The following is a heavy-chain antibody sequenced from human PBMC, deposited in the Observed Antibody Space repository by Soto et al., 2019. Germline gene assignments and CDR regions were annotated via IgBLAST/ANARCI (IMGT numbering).Heavy chain of an antibody. Sequence: EVQLVESGGGLVQPGGSLRLSCAASGFTFTNYWMSWVRQAPGQGLEWVANIKQDGSETYYVDSVRGRFTISRDNAKNSLYLGMRSLRDADSALSYCASGPGGGRGFWGQGTLVAVSS. CDR2: IKQDGSET. CDR3: ASGPGGGRGF. V-gene: IGHV3-7*03. D-gene: IGHD3-16*01. CDR1: GFTFTNYW. J-gene: IGHJ4*02.